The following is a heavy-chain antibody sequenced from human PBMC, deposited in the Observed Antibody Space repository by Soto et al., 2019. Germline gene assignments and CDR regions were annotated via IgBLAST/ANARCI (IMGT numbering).Heavy chain of an antibody. V-gene: IGHV1-8*01. J-gene: IGHJ5*02. D-gene: IGHD3-10*01. Sequence: ASVKVSCKASGYTFTSYDSNWVRQATGQGLEWMGWMNPNSGNTGYAQKFQGRVTMTRNTSISTAYMELSSLRSEDTAVYYCARGQLLWLGELLSIWFDPWGQGTLVTVSS. CDR1: GYTFTSYD. CDR3: ARGQLLWLGELLSIWFDP. CDR2: MNPNSGNT.